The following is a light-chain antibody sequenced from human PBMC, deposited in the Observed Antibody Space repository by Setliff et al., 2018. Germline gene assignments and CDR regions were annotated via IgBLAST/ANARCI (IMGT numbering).Light chain of an antibody. V-gene: IGLV2-14*01. J-gene: IGLJ3*02. Sequence: QSVLTQPASVSGSPGQSITISCTGTSIDIDGYNYVSWYQQHPGKVPKLMIYEVTNRPSGVSYRFSGSKSGNTASLTISGLQAEDEADYYCSSYTSSDTWVFGGGTKVTVL. CDR3: SSYTSSDTWV. CDR1: SIDIDGYNY. CDR2: EVT.